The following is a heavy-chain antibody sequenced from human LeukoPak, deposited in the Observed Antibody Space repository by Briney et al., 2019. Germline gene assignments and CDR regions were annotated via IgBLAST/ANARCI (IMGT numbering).Heavy chain of an antibody. CDR2: TYYRSKRYH. J-gene: IGHJ6*02. CDR1: GDSVSSNSAA. Sequence: SQTLSLTCAISGDSVSSNSAAWNWLRQSPSRGLEWLGRTYYRSKRYHDYAVSVKSRTTINPDTSKNQFSLQLNSVTPEDTAVYYCARGFYYTGMDVWGQGTTVTVSS. D-gene: IGHD2/OR15-2a*01. CDR3: ARGFYYTGMDV. V-gene: IGHV6-1*01.